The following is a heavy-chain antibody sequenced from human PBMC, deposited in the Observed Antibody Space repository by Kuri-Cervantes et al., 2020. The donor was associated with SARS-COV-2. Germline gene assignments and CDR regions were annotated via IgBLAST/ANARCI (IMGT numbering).Heavy chain of an antibody. Sequence: GGSLRLSCAASGFIFSSYAMHWVRQAPGKGLEWVAVISYDGSNKYYADSVKGRFTISRDNSKNTLYLQMNSLRAEDTAVYYCARELTTAAFGIWGQGTMVTVSS. CDR1: GFIFSSYA. J-gene: IGHJ3*02. CDR3: ARELTTAAFGI. CDR2: ISYDGSNK. V-gene: IGHV3-30-3*01. D-gene: IGHD2/OR15-2a*01.